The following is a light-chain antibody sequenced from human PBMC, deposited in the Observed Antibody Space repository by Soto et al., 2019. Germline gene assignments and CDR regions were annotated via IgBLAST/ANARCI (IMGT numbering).Light chain of an antibody. Sequence: EVVLTQSPGTLSFPAVERATLSCSAIQSVSSSYLAWYQQKPGQTPRLLIYGASSRATGIPDRFSGSGSGTDFTLTISRLEPEDFAVYYCQQYGSSLTWTFGQGTKVDIK. CDR3: QQYGSSLTWT. J-gene: IGKJ1*01. V-gene: IGKV3-20*01. CDR1: QSVSSSY. CDR2: GAS.